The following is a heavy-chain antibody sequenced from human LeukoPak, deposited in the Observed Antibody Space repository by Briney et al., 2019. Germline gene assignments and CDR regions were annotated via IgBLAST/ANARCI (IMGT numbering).Heavy chain of an antibody. J-gene: IGHJ4*02. V-gene: IGHV5-51*01. CDR2: IYPGDSDT. Sequence: GESLQISCQGSGYSFTSYWIGWVRQMPGKGLEWMGIIYPGDSDTRYSPSFQGQVTISADKSISTAYLQWSSLKASDTAMYYCARHEYSYGLLSGNGYWGQGTLVTVSS. CDR3: ARHEYSYGLLSGNGY. CDR1: GYSFTSYW. D-gene: IGHD5-18*01.